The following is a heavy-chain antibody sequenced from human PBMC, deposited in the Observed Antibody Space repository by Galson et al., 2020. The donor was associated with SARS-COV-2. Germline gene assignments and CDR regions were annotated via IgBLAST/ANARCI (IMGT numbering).Heavy chain of an antibody. CDR1: GFSLSTSGVG. CDR3: ARSVGYYDSSGYLGGDAFDI. V-gene: IGHV2-5*02. CDR2: IYWDEDK. D-gene: IGHD3-22*01. J-gene: IGHJ3*02. Sequence: SGPTLVKPTQTLTLTCTFSGFSLSTSGVGVGWIRQPPGKALEWLALIYWDEDKRYSPSLKSRLTITKDTSKNQVVLTMTNMDPVDTATYYCARSVGYYDSSGYLGGDAFDIWGQGTMVTVSS.